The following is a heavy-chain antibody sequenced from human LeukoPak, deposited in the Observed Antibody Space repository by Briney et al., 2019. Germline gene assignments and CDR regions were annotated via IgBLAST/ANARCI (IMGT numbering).Heavy chain of an antibody. CDR1: GGSIITYY. D-gene: IGHD3-22*01. CDR2: IYYSGST. J-gene: IGHJ4*02. CDR3: ARDPTYDSSGYFDY. V-gene: IGHV4-59*01. Sequence: SETLSLTCTVSGGSIITYYWSWIRQPPGKGLEWIGYIYYSGSTDYNPSLKSRVNMSVDTSKSQFSLKLSSVTAADTAVYYCARDPTYDSSGYFDYWGQGTLVTVSS.